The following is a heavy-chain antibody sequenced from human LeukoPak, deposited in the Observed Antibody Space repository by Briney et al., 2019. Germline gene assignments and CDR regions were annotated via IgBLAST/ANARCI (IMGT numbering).Heavy chain of an antibody. CDR2: ISGSGGST. V-gene: IGHV3-23*01. J-gene: IGHJ4*02. CDR1: GVALSSYA. D-gene: IGHD2-2*01. Sequence: GGSLRLSCAASGVALSSYAMSWVRQAPGKGLEWVSGISGSGGSTYYADSVKGRFTISRDNSKNTLYLQMNSLRAEDTAVYYCASDIVVVPAAKNVDCWGQGTLVTVSS. CDR3: ASDIVVVPAAKNVDC.